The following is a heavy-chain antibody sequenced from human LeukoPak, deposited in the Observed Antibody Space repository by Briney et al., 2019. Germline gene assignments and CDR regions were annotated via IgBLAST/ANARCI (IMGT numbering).Heavy chain of an antibody. Sequence: GGSLRLSCAASGFTFSSYAMSWVRQAPGKGLEWVSAISGSGGSTYYADSVKGRFTISRDNSKNTLYLQMNSLRAEDTAVYYCAKDPLCGGDCYYEFDYWGQGTLVTVSS. CDR1: GFTFSSYA. CDR2: ISGSGGST. D-gene: IGHD2-21*02. J-gene: IGHJ4*02. V-gene: IGHV3-23*01. CDR3: AKDPLCGGDCYYEFDY.